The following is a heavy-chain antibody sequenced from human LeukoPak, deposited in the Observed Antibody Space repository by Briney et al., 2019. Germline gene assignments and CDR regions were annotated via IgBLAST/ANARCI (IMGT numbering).Heavy chain of an antibody. Sequence: GGSLRLSCAASGFTFDDYAMHWVRQAPGKGLEWVSGISWNSGSIGYADSVKGRFTISRDNAKNSLYLQMNSLRAEDMALYCCAKDPHPGIAVAGGFDYWGQGTLVTVSS. J-gene: IGHJ4*02. CDR3: AKDPHPGIAVAGGFDY. V-gene: IGHV3-9*03. CDR1: GFTFDDYA. CDR2: ISWNSGSI. D-gene: IGHD6-19*01.